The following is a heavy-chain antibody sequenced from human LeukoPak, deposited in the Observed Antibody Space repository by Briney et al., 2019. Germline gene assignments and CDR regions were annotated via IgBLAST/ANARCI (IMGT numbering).Heavy chain of an antibody. CDR1: GYTLTELS. CDR3: ATDTRDGYNYGWFDP. Sequence: ASVEVSCKVSGYTLTELSMHWVRQAPGKGLEWMGGFDPEDGETIYAQKFQRRVTMTEDTSTDTAYMELSSLRSEDTAVYYCATDTRDGYNYGWFDPWGQGTLVTVSS. J-gene: IGHJ5*02. V-gene: IGHV1-24*01. CDR2: FDPEDGET. D-gene: IGHD5-24*01.